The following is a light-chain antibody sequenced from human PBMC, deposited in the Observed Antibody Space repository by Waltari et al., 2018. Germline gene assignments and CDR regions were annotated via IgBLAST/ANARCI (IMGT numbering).Light chain of an antibody. CDR1: KLEVTY. J-gene: IGLJ1*01. V-gene: IGLV3-1*01. Sequence: SYELTQPPSVSVSPGQTATIPCSAPKLEVTYVCWYQQKPGQSPVLVIYQDSKRPPGIPERFSGSNSGNTATLTISGTQPLDEADYYCQTWDDTTVFGSGTRISVL. CDR3: QTWDDTTV. CDR2: QDS.